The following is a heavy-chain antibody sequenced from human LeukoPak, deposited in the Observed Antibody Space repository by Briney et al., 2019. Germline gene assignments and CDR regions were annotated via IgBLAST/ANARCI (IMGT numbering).Heavy chain of an antibody. J-gene: IGHJ5*02. CDR3: ARGEGSGSYNGWFDP. CDR2: IYYSGST. D-gene: IGHD3-10*01. Sequence: SETLSLTCTVSGGSISSSSYYWGWIRQPPGKGLEWIGSIYYSGSTYYNPSLKSRVTISVDTSKNQFSLKLSSVTAADTAVYYCARGEGSGSYNGWFDPWGQGTLVTVSS. CDR1: GGSISSSSYY. V-gene: IGHV4-39*01.